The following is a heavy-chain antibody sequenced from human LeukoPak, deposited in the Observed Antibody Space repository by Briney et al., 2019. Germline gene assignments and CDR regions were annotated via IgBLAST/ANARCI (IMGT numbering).Heavy chain of an antibody. J-gene: IGHJ4*02. D-gene: IGHD3-22*01. V-gene: IGHV4-38-2*02. CDR2: IYHSGST. CDR1: GYSISSGYY. CDR3: ARDLDYYDSSGYYLGDY. Sequence: SETLSLTCTVSGYSISSGYYWGWIRQPPGKGLEWIGSIYHSGSTYYNPSLKSRVTISVDTSKNQFSLKLSSVTAADTAVYYCARDLDYYDSSGYYLGDYWGQGTLVTVSS.